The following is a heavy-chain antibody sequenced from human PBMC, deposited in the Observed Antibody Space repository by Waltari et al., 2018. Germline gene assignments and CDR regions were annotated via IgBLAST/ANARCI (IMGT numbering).Heavy chain of an antibody. Sequence: VQLQESGPGLVKPSQTLSLTCTISGGPITTTNYYWSWIRQPPGKGLEWIGYIYYSGSTYYNPSLKSQFTISIDTSKNQFSLRLTSVTAADTAVYYCARLYTTVPYMDVWGKGTTVTIAS. CDR2: IYYSGST. V-gene: IGHV4-30-4*08. D-gene: IGHD3-16*01. J-gene: IGHJ6*03. CDR3: ARLYTTVPYMDV. CDR1: GGPITTTNYY.